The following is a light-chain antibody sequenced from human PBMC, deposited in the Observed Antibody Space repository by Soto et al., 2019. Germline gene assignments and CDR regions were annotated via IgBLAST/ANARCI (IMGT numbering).Light chain of an antibody. J-gene: IGLJ2*01. CDR1: SSDVGGYNY. V-gene: IGLV2-11*01. CDR2: DVT. Sequence: QSALTQPRSVSGSPGQSVTISCTGTSSDVGGYNYVSWYQQYPGKAPKLMIYDVTKRPSGVPDRFSGSKSGNTTSLTISGLQAEDEADYYCCSHAGSNTLLFGGGTKVTVL. CDR3: CSHAGSNTLL.